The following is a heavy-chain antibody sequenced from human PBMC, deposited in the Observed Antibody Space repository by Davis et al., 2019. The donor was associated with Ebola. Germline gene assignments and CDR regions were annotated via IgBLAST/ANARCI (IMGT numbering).Heavy chain of an antibody. CDR1: GGSISSSSYY. Sequence: MPSETLSLTCTVSGGSISSSSYYWGWIRQPPGKGLEWIGSIYYSGSTNYNPSLKSRVTISVDKSKNQFSLKLSSVTAADTAVYYCARDDYGDYAFDYWGQGTLVTVSS. D-gene: IGHD4-17*01. CDR2: IYYSGST. V-gene: IGHV4-39*07. J-gene: IGHJ4*02. CDR3: ARDDYGDYAFDY.